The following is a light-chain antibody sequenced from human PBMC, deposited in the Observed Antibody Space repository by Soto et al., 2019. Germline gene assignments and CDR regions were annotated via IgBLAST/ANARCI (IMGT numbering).Light chain of an antibody. Sequence: EIVLTQSPATLSLSPGERATLSCRASQSVSSYLAWYQQKPGQAPRLLIYGASTRATGIPARFSGSGSGTDFTLTISSLEPEDFAVYYCQQRSNLITFGQGTRLEIK. CDR2: GAS. J-gene: IGKJ5*01. CDR3: QQRSNLIT. V-gene: IGKV3-11*01. CDR1: QSVSSY.